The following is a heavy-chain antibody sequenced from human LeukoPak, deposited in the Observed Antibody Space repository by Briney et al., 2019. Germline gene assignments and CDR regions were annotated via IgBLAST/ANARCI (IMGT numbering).Heavy chain of an antibody. D-gene: IGHD6-19*01. CDR1: GGSISSSSYY. Sequence: SETLSLTCTVSGGSISSSSYYWGWIRQPPGKGLEWIGSIYYSGCTYYNPSLKSRVTISVDTSKNQFSLKLSSVTAADTAVYYCARRGRQWLVYYFDYWGQGTLVTVSS. CDR2: IYYSGCT. CDR3: ARRGRQWLVYYFDY. V-gene: IGHV4-39*01. J-gene: IGHJ4*02.